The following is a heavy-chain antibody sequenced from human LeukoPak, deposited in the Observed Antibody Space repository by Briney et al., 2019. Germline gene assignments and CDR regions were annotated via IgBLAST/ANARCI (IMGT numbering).Heavy chain of an antibody. D-gene: IGHD3-3*01. V-gene: IGHV1-69-2*01. CDR1: GYTFTDYY. CDR3: ATETLRFLEWLFDY. CDR2: VDPEDGET. Sequence: GASVNVSCKSSGYTFTDYYMHWVQQAPGKGMEWMGRVDPEDGETIYAEKFQGRVTITADTSTDTAYMELSSLRSEDTAVYYCATETLRFLEWLFDYWGQGTLVTVSS. J-gene: IGHJ4*02.